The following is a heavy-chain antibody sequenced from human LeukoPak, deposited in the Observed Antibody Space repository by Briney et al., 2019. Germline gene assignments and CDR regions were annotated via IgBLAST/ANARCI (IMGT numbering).Heavy chain of an antibody. CDR2: ISWNSGSI. J-gene: IGHJ4*02. Sequence: TGGSLRLPCAASGFTFDDYAMHWVRQAPGKGLEWVSGISWNSGSIGYADSVKGRFTISRDNAKNSLYLQMNSLRAEDTALYYCAKDIYEYSYGTLGYWGQGTLVTVSS. V-gene: IGHV3-9*01. CDR1: GFTFDDYA. D-gene: IGHD5-18*01. CDR3: AKDIYEYSYGTLGY.